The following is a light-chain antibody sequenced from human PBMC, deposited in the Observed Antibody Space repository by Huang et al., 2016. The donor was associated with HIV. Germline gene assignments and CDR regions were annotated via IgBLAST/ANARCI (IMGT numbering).Light chain of an antibody. J-gene: IGKJ2*01. CDR3: QQRSTWPFT. Sequence: EIVLTQSPATLSLSPGEGATLSCRASQSVSSYLAWYQRRPGQAPRLLIYDASNRATGAPTGFSGSGSGTDFTLTIASLEPEDFAVYYCQQRSTWPFTFGQGTKLEIK. CDR1: QSVSSY. CDR2: DAS. V-gene: IGKV3-11*01.